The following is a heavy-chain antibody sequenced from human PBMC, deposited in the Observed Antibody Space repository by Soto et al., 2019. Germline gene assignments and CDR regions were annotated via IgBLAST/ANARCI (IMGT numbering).Heavy chain of an antibody. CDR1: WFSLRTSGGG. CDR3: AHRRSTYYYDSTFDP. Sequence: SGPTLVNPTQTPTPTLPLSWFSLRTSGGGVGWIRQPPGKALEWLALIYWDDDKRYSPSLKSRLTITKDTSKNQVVLTMTNMDPVDTATYYCAHRRSTYYYDSTFDPWGQGTLVTVSS. V-gene: IGHV2-5*02. J-gene: IGHJ5*02. CDR2: IYWDDDK. D-gene: IGHD3-22*01.